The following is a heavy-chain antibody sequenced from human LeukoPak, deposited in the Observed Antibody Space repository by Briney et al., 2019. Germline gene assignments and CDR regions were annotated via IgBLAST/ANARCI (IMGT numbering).Heavy chain of an antibody. CDR1: GGSISSYY. V-gene: IGHV4-59*01. CDR2: IYYSGST. J-gene: IGHJ4*02. Sequence: PSETLSLTCTVSGGSISSYYWTWIRQPPGKGLEWIGYIYYSGSTKYNPSLKSRVTISVDTSKNQFSLKLSSVTAADTAGYYCARDGYSGNDGLWGQGSLVTVSS. D-gene: IGHD5-12*01. CDR3: ARDGYSGNDGL.